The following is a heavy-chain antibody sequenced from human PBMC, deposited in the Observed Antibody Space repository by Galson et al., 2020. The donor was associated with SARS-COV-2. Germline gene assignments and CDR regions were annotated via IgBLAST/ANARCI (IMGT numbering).Heavy chain of an antibody. CDR1: GYTFTSYD. Sequence: ASVKVSCKASGYTFTSYDINWVRQATGQGLEWMGWLNPNSGNTGYAQKFQGRVTMTRNTSISTAYMELSSLRSEDTAVYYCARVVIAIQSQWYFDLWGRGTLVTVSS. D-gene: IGHD2-21*01. CDR2: LNPNSGNT. J-gene: IGHJ2*01. CDR3: ARVVIAIQSQWYFDL. V-gene: IGHV1-8*01.